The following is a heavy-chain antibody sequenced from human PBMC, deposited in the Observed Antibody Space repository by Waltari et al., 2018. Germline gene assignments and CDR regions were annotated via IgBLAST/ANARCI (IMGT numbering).Heavy chain of an antibody. J-gene: IGHJ4*02. Sequence: QVQLQQWGAGLLKPSETLSLTCTVSGGSISSSSYYWGWIRQPPGKGLEWIGSIYYSGSTYYNPSLKSRVTISVDTSKNQFSLKLSSVTAADTAVYYCARVGAMWYWGQGTLVTVSS. D-gene: IGHD5-12*01. CDR2: IYYSGST. V-gene: IGHV4-39*07. CDR3: ARVGAMWY. CDR1: GGSISSSSYY.